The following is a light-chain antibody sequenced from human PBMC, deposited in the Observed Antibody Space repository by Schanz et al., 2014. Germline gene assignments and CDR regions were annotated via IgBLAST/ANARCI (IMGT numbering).Light chain of an antibody. V-gene: IGLV1-40*01. Sequence: QSVLTQPPSVSGAPGQRVTISCTGSSSNIGAGYVLHWYQQLPGTAPKLLIYGNSNRPSGVPDRFSGSKSGTSASLAITGLQAEDEADYYCQSYDSSLSASVVFGGGTKLTVL. J-gene: IGLJ2*01. CDR3: QSYDSSLSASVV. CDR1: SSNIGAGYV. CDR2: GNS.